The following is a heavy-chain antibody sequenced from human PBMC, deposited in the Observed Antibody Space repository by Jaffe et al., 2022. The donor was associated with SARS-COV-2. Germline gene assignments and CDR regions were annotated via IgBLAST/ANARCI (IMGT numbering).Heavy chain of an antibody. V-gene: IGHV3-23*01. D-gene: IGHD5-12*01. J-gene: IGHJ4*02. CDR1: GFSFSSYA. Sequence: EIQLLESGGALVQPGGSLRLSCAASGFSFSSYAMSWVRQAPGKGLEWVSAVSGDGGSTYYADSVKGRFSISRDNSRNTVSLQMNSLRADDTAVYYCARDSGNHYWGQGTLVTVS. CDR2: VSGDGGST. CDR3: ARDSGNHY.